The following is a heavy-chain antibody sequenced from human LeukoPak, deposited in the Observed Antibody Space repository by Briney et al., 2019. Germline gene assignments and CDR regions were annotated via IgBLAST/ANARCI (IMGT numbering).Heavy chain of an antibody. V-gene: IGHV3-30*02. CDR1: GLRFSNHG. Sequence: GGSLRLSCVVSGLRFSNHGMHWVRQAPGKGLEWVAFIRSDTTDAYYADFVRGQFTISRDDPKNTFYLQMNSLRAEDTAVYYCASGHCSSTSCPYYYYGMDVWGQGTTVTVSS. CDR2: IRSDTTDA. D-gene: IGHD2-2*03. J-gene: IGHJ6*02. CDR3: ASGHCSSTSCPYYYYGMDV.